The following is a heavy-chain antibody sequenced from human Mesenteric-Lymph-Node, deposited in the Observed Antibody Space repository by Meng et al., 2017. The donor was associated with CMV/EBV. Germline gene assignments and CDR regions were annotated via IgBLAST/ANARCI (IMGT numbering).Heavy chain of an antibody. J-gene: IGHJ4*02. CDR3: ARKEVGTMNDY. D-gene: IGHD2-2*01. Sequence: SETLSLTCTVSGGFLSSSNYYWGWIRQPPGKGLEWIGTINHSGSTDYNASLKSRVTISIDTSKTQFSLRLSSVTAADTAVYYCARKEVGTMNDYWGQGTLVTVSS. CDR2: INHSGST. V-gene: IGHV4-39*07. CDR1: GGFLSSSNYY.